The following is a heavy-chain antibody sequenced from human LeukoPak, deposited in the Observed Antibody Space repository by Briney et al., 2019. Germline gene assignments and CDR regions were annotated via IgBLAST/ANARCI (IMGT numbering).Heavy chain of an antibody. D-gene: IGHD4-23*01. CDR3: ARDPYGGNPRATS. CDR2: IIPIFGTA. V-gene: IGHV1-69*13. CDR1: GGTFSRSA. Sequence: ASVKISCRASGGTFSRSAFSWVRQAPGPGLEWMGGIIPIFGTANYAQKFQGRVTITADESTSTAYMELSSLRSEDTAVYYCARDPYGGNPRATSWGQGTLVTVSS. J-gene: IGHJ5*02.